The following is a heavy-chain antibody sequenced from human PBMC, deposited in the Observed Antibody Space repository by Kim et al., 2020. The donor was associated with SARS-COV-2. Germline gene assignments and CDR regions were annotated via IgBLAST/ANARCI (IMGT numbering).Heavy chain of an antibody. CDR2: IGTAGDT. J-gene: IGHJ3*02. V-gene: IGHV3-13*04. D-gene: IGHD2-15*01. Sequence: GGSLRLSCAASGFTFSSYDMHWVRQATGKGLEWVSAIGTAGDTYYPGSVKGRFTISRENAKNSLYLQMNSLRAGDTAVYYCARAENSGGYCSGGSCYDAFDNWGQGTMVTVSS. CDR3: ARAENSGGYCSGGSCYDAFDN. CDR1: GFTFSSYD.